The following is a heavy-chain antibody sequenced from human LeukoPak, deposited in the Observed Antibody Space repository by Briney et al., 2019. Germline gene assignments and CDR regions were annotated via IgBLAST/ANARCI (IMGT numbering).Heavy chain of an antibody. CDR2: IERDGSEQ. CDR3: ARTPNYDISMGRIFHFDY. CDR1: GFTFSSYW. J-gene: IGHJ4*02. Sequence: GGSLRLSCAASGFTFSSYWMTWVRQAPGKGLEWVANIERDGSEQYYVDSVKGRFTISRDNAKNSLYPQMNNLRAEDTAVYYCARTPNYDISMGRIFHFDYWGQGTLVTV. D-gene: IGHD3-9*01. V-gene: IGHV3-7*04.